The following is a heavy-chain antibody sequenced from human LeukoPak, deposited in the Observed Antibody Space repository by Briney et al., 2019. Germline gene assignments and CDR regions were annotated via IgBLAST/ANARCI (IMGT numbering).Heavy chain of an antibody. CDR1: GFTFTSSA. D-gene: IGHD3-22*01. CDR3: AALYYYDSSGSFDY. Sequence: SVKVSCKASGFTFTSSAVQWVRQARGQRLEWIGWIVVGSGNTNYAQKFQERVTITRDMSTSTAYMELSSLRSEDTAVYYCAALYYYDSSGSFDYWGQGTLVTVSP. CDR2: IVVGSGNT. J-gene: IGHJ4*02. V-gene: IGHV1-58*01.